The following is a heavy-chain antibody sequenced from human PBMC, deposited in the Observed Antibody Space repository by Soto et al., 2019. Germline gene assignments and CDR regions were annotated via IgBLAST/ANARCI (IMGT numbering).Heavy chain of an antibody. V-gene: IGHV4-39*01. CDR2: IYYSGST. CDR3: ARHPPHLYYDFWSGYFGWFDP. D-gene: IGHD3-3*01. CDR1: VGSIISSSYY. J-gene: IGHJ5*02. Sequence: SETLSLTCTVSVGSIISSSYYWGWIRQPPGKALERIGRIYYSGSTYYNPSLKSRVTISVDTSKNQFSLKLSSVTAADTAVYYCARHPPHLYYDFWSGYFGWFDPWGQGTLVTVSS.